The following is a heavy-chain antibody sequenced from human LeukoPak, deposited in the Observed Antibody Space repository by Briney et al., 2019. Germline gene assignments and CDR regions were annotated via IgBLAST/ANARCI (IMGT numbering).Heavy chain of an antibody. D-gene: IGHD6-13*01. J-gene: IGHJ4*02. V-gene: IGHV1-18*01. Sequence: GASVTVSCKASGYTFTSYGISWVRQAPGQGLEWMGWISAYNGNTNYAQKLQGRVTMTTDTSTSTAYMELRSLRSDDTAVYYCARSIGGQQLVYIFDYWGQGTLVTVSS. CDR3: ARSIGGQQLVYIFDY. CDR2: ISAYNGNT. CDR1: GYTFTSYG.